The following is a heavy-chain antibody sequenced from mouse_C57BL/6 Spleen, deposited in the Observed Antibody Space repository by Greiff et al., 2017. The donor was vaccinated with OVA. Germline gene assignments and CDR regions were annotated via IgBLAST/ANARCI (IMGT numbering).Heavy chain of an antibody. Sequence: VQLQQPGAELVMPGASVKLSCKASGYTFTSYWMHWVKQRPGQGLEWIGEIDPSDSYTNYNQKFKGKSTLTVDKSSSTAYMQLSSLTSEDSAVYYGARTGTSDYWYFDVWGTGTTVTVSS. V-gene: IGHV1-69*01. CDR1: GYTFTSYW. CDR2: IDPSDSYT. D-gene: IGHD4-1*01. J-gene: IGHJ1*03. CDR3: ARTGTSDYWYFDV.